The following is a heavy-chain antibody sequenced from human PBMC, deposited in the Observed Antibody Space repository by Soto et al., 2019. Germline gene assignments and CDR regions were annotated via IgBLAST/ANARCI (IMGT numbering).Heavy chain of an antibody. CDR3: ARDIAAASWVDSIYYYMDV. J-gene: IGHJ6*03. Sequence: GASVKVSCKASGYTFTSYGISWVRQAPGQGLEWMGWISAYNGNTNYAQKLQGRVTMTTDTSTSTAYMELRSLRSDDTAVYYCARDIAAASWVDSIYYYMDVWGKGTTVTAP. CDR1: GYTFTSYG. V-gene: IGHV1-18*01. CDR2: ISAYNGNT. D-gene: IGHD6-13*01.